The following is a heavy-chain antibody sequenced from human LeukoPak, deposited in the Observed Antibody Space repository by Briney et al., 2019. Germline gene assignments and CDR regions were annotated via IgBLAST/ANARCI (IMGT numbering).Heavy chain of an antibody. Sequence: SQTLSLTCAISGDSVSTNSAAWNWIRQSPSRGLEWLGRTYYRSKWYNDYAVSVKSRITINPDTSKNHFSLRLNSVTPEDTAVYYCARGGIGYCTSSSCYFDSWGQGTLVTVSS. V-gene: IGHV6-1*01. CDR2: TYYRSKWYN. CDR3: ARGGIGYCTSSSCYFDS. J-gene: IGHJ4*02. CDR1: GDSVSTNSAA. D-gene: IGHD2-2*01.